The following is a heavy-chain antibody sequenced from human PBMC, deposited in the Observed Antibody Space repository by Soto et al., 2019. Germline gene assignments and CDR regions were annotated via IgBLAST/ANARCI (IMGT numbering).Heavy chain of an antibody. CDR1: GGSISSYY. Sequence: NPSETLSLTCTVSGGSISSYYWSWIRQPPGKGLEWIGYIYYSGSTNYNPSLKSRVTISVDTSKNQFSLKLSSVTAADTAVYYCARDNDSSGYYPYYYGMDVWGQGTTVTVSS. J-gene: IGHJ6*02. CDR2: IYYSGST. CDR3: ARDNDSSGYYPYYYGMDV. D-gene: IGHD3-22*01. V-gene: IGHV4-59*01.